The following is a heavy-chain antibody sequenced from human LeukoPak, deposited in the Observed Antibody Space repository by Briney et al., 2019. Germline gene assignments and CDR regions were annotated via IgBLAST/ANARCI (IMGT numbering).Heavy chain of an antibody. CDR3: TKGTWGNPFDY. Sequence: GGSLRLSCAASGFTFDDYAMHWVRQTPGKGLEWVSGISWNSGSIVYADSVKGRFTISRDNAKSSLYLQMNSLIAKDTALYYCTKGTWGNPFDYWGQGTLVTVSS. CDR2: ISWNSGSI. J-gene: IGHJ4*02. V-gene: IGHV3-9*01. D-gene: IGHD7-27*01. CDR1: GFTFDDYA.